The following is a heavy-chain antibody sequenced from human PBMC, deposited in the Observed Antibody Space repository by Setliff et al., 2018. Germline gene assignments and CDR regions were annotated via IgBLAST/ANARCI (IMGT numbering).Heavy chain of an antibody. J-gene: IGHJ4*02. D-gene: IGHD3-22*01. V-gene: IGHV4-30-4*08. CDR3: TRESRYYYDNLGTLDY. CDR1: GGSIRSGDNH. CDR2: IYYSGST. Sequence: PSETLSLTCSVSGGSIRSGDNHWSWIRQPPGKGLEWIGYIYYSGSTYYNPSLKSRVSISVDTSKNQFSLKLSSVTAADTAVYYCTRESRYYYDNLGTLDYWGQGTLVTVSS.